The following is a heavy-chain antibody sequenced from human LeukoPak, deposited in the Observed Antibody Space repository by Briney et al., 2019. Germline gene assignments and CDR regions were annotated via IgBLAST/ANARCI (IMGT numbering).Heavy chain of an antibody. CDR3: ARDSGYCSSTSCYALDY. CDR2: ISSSSSYI. V-gene: IGHV3-21*01. CDR1: GFTFSSYS. J-gene: IGHJ4*02. Sequence: KPGGSLRLSCAASGFTFSSYSMNWVRQAPGKGLEWVSSISSSSSYIYYADSVKGRFTISRDNAKNSLYLQMNSLRAEDTAVYYCARDSGYCSSTSCYALDYWGQGTLVTVSS. D-gene: IGHD2-2*01.